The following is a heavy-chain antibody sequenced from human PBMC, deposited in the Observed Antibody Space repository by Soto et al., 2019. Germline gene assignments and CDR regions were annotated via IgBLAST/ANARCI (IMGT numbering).Heavy chain of an antibody. CDR1: GSSISSSSYY. Sequence: SETLSLTCTVSGSSISSSSYYWGWIRQPPGKGLEWIGSIFYSGSTYYNPSLKSRVTISVDTSKNQFSLKLTSVTAADTAVYLCARRHGLDIDAYYWGQGILVPVSS. J-gene: IGHJ4*02. V-gene: IGHV4-39*01. CDR3: ARRHGLDIDAYY. CDR2: IFYSGST. D-gene: IGHD3-10*01.